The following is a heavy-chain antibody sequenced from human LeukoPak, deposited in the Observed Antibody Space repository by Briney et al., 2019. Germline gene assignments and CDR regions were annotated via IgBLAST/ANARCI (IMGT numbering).Heavy chain of an antibody. CDR1: GFTFSSYN. CDR2: VSGRGSST. D-gene: IGHD1-1*01. V-gene: IGHV3-23*01. CDR3: AKYTTPYYFDY. Sequence: PGGSLRLSCTASGFTFSSYNMNWVRQAPGKGLEWVSGVSGRGSSTYYADSVKGRFTISRDNSQNTVYLQMKSLRAEDTAIYFCAKYTTPYYFDYWGQGILVTVSS. J-gene: IGHJ4*02.